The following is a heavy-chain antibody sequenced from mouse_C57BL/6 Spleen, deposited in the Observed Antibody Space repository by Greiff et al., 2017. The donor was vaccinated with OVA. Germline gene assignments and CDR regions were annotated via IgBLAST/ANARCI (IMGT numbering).Heavy chain of an antibody. Sequence: EVQRVESGPGLVKPSQSLSLTCSVTGYSITSGYYWNWIRQFPGNKLEWMGYISYDGSNNYNPSLKNRISITRDTSKNQFFLKLNSVTTEDTATYYCARDSTDGAYWGQGTLVTVSA. CDR3: ARDSTDGAY. CDR2: ISYDGSN. J-gene: IGHJ3*01. V-gene: IGHV3-6*01. CDR1: GYSITSGYY. D-gene: IGHD1-1*01.